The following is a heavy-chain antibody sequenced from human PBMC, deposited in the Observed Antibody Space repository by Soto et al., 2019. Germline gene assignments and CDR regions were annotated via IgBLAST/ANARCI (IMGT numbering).Heavy chain of an antibody. CDR3: ARDAYCSGGSCYFDP. CDR1: GGSISSGDYY. V-gene: IGHV4-30-4*01. J-gene: IGHJ5*02. CDR2: IYYSGST. D-gene: IGHD2-15*01. Sequence: SETLSLTCTVSGGSISSGDYYWSWIRQPPGKGLEWIGYIYYSGSTYYNPPLKSRVTISVDTSKNQFSLKLSSVTAADTAVYYCARDAYCSGGSCYFDPWGQGTLVTVSS.